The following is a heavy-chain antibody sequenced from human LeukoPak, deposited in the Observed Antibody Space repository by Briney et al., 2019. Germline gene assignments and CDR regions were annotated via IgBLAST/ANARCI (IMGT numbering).Heavy chain of an antibody. CDR2: ISAYNGNT. CDR3: ARAQDGILSSGDY. J-gene: IGHJ4*02. CDR1: GYTFANYG. V-gene: IGHV1-18*01. D-gene: IGHD1-14*01. Sequence: ASVKVSCKASGYTFANYGITWVRQAPGQGLEWMGWISAYNGNTNYAQNLQGRVTMTTDTSTSTAYMELRSLRSDDTAVYYCARAQDGILSSGDYWGQGTLVTVSS.